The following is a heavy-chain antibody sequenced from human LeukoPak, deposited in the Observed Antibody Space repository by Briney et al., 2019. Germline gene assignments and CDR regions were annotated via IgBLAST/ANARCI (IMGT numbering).Heavy chain of an antibody. D-gene: IGHD1-1*01. J-gene: IGHJ4*02. V-gene: IGHV4-59*01. Sequence: SETLSLTCTVSGGSISSYYWSWIRQPPGKGLEWIGYIYDSGSTNYNPSLKSRVTISVDTSKNQFSLKLSSVTAADTAVYYCARVTDWNDLDYWGPGTLVTVSS. CDR2: IYDSGST. CDR3: ARVTDWNDLDY. CDR1: GGSISSYY.